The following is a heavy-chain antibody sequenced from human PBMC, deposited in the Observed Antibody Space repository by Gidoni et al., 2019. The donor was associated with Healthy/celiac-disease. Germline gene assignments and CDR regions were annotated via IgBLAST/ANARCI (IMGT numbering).Heavy chain of an antibody. CDR1: GLPFSSYA. CDR3: AKEGGYRRFFDY. D-gene: IGHD4-4*01. CDR2: ISGSGGST. Sequence: EVQLLESGGGLVQPGGSLRLSCAASGLPFSSYAMSWVRQAPGKGLGWVAAISGSGGSTYYADSVKGRFTISRDNSKNTLYLQMNSLRAEDTAVYYCAKEGGYRRFFDYWGQGTLVTVSS. J-gene: IGHJ4*02. V-gene: IGHV3-23*01.